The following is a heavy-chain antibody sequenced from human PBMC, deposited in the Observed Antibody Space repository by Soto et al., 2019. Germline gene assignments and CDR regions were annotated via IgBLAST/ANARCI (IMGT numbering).Heavy chain of an antibody. J-gene: IGHJ6*02. CDR2: IHHSGST. D-gene: IGHD3-10*01. V-gene: IGHV4-38-2*01. CDR3: ARGGDTMVRGVIIYYYYGMDV. CDR1: GYSISSGYY. Sequence: SETLSLTCAVSGYSISSGYYWRWIRQPPGKGLEWIGSIHHSGSTYYKPSLKSRVTISLDTSRNQFSLRLSSVTAADTAVYYCARGGDTMVRGVIIYYYYGMDVWGQGTTVTVSS.